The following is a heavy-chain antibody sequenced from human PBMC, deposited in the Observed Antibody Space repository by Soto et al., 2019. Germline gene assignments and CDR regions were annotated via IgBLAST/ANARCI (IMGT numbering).Heavy chain of an antibody. V-gene: IGHV1-69*13. D-gene: IGHD4-17*01. J-gene: IGHJ3*02. CDR2: IIPIFGTA. CDR1: GGTFSSYA. CDR3: AREATVVTPPYAPWGI. Sequence: SVKVSCKASGGTFSSYAISWVRQAPGQGLEWMGGIIPIFGTANYAQKFQGRVTITADESTSTAYMELSSLRSEDTAVYYCAREATVVTPPYAPWGIWGQGTMVTVSS.